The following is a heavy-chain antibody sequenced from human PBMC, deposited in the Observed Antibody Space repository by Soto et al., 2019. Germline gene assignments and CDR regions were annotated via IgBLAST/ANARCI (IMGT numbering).Heavy chain of an antibody. V-gene: IGHV4-4*02. Sequence: QVQLQESGPGLVTPSWTLSLTCAVSGGSISSSNWWSWVSQPPGQGLEWIGEIYHSGSTNYNPSLKSRVTISVDKSKNQFSLKLSSVTAADTAVYYCAREQWLRLGELSALFYWGQGTLVTVSS. D-gene: IGHD3-16*02. J-gene: IGHJ4*02. CDR2: IYHSGST. CDR3: AREQWLRLGELSALFY. CDR1: GGSISSSNW.